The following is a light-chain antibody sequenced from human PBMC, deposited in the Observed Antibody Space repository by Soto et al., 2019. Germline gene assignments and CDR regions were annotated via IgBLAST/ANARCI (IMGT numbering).Light chain of an antibody. J-gene: IGLJ2*01. Sequence: QSVLTQPPSVSGAPGQKVTISCSGSSSNIGNNYVSWYQQLPGTAPQLLIYENNKRPSAIPDRCSGAKSGTSATLGITGRQTGDEADYYCGTWDSSLSAGGVFGGGTKLTVL. CDR3: GTWDSSLSAGGV. CDR2: ENN. V-gene: IGLV1-51*02. CDR1: SSNIGNNY.